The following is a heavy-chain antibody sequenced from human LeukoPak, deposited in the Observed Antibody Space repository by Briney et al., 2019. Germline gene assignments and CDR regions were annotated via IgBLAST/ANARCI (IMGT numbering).Heavy chain of an antibody. CDR1: GGSFSDHY. D-gene: IGHD4-11*01. Sequence: PSETLSLTCAVYGGSFSDHYWSWIRQPPGKGLEWIGYIYYSGSTSYNPSLKSRLTISVDTSRNQFSLKLSSVTAADTAVYYCASGADYSNYYFDYWGQGTLVTVSS. V-gene: IGHV4-59*11. CDR3: ASGADYSNYYFDY. J-gene: IGHJ4*02. CDR2: IYYSGST.